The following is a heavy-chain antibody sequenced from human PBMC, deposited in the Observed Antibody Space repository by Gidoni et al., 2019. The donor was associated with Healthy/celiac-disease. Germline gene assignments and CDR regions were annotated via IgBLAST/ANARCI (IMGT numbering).Heavy chain of an antibody. CDR1: GFTFSSDG. CDR2: IWYDGSNK. Sequence: QVQLVESGGGVVPPGRSLRLSCAASGFTFSSDGMHWVRQAPGKGLEWVAVIWYDGSNKYYADSVKGRFTISRDNSKNTLYLQMNSLRAEDTAVYYCARDSLYGDYLADAFDIWGQGTMVTVSS. J-gene: IGHJ3*02. D-gene: IGHD4-17*01. V-gene: IGHV3-33*01. CDR3: ARDSLYGDYLADAFDI.